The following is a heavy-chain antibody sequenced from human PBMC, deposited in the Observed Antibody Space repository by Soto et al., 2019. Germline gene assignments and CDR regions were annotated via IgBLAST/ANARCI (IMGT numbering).Heavy chain of an antibody. J-gene: IGHJ4*02. CDR3: ARDGGDSSSSVDY. D-gene: IGHD6-6*01. V-gene: IGHV4-39*07. CDR2: IYYSGST. CDR1: GGSISSSSYY. Sequence: SETLSLTCTVSGGSISSSSYYWGWIRQPPGKGLEWIGSIYYSGSTYYNPSLKSRVTISVDTSKNQFSLKLSSVTAADTAVYYCARDGGDSSSSVDYWGQGTLVTVSS.